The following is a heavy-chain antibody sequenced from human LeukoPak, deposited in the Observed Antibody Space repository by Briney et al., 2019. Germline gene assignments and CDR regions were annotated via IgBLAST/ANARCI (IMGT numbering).Heavy chain of an antibody. Sequence: TGGSLRLSCAASGFTFSSNWMSWARQAPGKGLEWVANIKLDGSEKYYVDSVKGRLTISRDNAKNSLYLQMNSLRAEDTAVYYCARDFAAAAKGAHWGQGTLVTVSS. CDR1: GFTFSSNW. J-gene: IGHJ4*02. D-gene: IGHD2-2*01. CDR3: ARDFAAAAKGAH. CDR2: IKLDGSEK. V-gene: IGHV3-7*01.